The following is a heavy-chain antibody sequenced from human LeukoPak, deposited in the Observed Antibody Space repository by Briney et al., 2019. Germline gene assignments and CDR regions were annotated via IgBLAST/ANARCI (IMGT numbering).Heavy chain of an antibody. D-gene: IGHD3-16*01. J-gene: IGHJ4*02. Sequence: SGTLSLTCAVSGGSISSRNWWSWVRQPPGKGLEWIGEIYHSGSTNYNPSLQSRVSISVDKSKNQFSLKLTSVTAADTAMYYCARQNYDIDYWGQGTLVTVSS. CDR3: ARQNYDIDY. CDR1: GGSISSRNW. CDR2: IYHSGST. V-gene: IGHV4-4*02.